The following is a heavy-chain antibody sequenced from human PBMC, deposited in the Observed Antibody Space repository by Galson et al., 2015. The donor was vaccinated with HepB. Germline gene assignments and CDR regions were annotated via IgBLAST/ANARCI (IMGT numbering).Heavy chain of an antibody. CDR2: VYYSGST. CDR1: GGSISSSSYY. J-gene: IGHJ5*02. D-gene: IGHD3-22*01. Sequence: ETLSLTCSVSGGSISSSSYYWGWIRQPPGKGLEWIGSVYYSGSTYYNPSLKSRVTISVDTSKNQFSLKLSSVTAADTAVYYCAGQKGYDNNIWYDPWGPGTLVTVSS. CDR3: AGQKGYDNNIWYDP. V-gene: IGHV4-39*01.